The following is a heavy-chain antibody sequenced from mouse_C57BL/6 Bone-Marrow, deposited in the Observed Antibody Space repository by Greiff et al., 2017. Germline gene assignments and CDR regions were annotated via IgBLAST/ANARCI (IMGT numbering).Heavy chain of an antibody. CDR2: INYDGSST. J-gene: IGHJ2*01. V-gene: IGHV5-16*01. CDR1: GFTFSDYY. CDR3: ARSCHFDY. Sequence: EVQLVESEGGLVQPGSSMKLSCTASGFTFSDYYMAWVRQAPEKGLEWVANINYDGSSTYYLDTLKSRFIISRDNAKNMLYLQMSSLKSEDTATYCCARSCHFDYWGQGTTVTVSS.